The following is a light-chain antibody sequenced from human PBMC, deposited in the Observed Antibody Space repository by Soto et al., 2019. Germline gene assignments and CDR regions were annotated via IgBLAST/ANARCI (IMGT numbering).Light chain of an antibody. CDR1: QSTSNY. Sequence: DIQMTQSPSSLSASVGDRVSITCRASQSTSNYLNWYQQKPGKAPKLLIYAASSLQSGVPSRFSGSGSGTDFTLTISSLQPEDFATYYCQQSYSVPWTFGQGTKVEIK. CDR2: AAS. CDR3: QQSYSVPWT. V-gene: IGKV1-39*01. J-gene: IGKJ1*01.